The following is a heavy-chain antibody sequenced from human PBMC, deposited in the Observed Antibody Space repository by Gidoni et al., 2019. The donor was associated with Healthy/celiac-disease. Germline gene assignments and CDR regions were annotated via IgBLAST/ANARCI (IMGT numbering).Heavy chain of an antibody. CDR3: ARLEVGGSTDFDY. D-gene: IGHD2-15*01. J-gene: IGHJ4*02. Sequence: PLLQSWAEVKKPAASVKVSCKASVYTFTSYYMHWVRQAPGPGLEWMGIINPSGGSTSYAQKCQGRVTMTRDTSTSTGYMELSSLRSEDTAVYYCARLEVGGSTDFDYWGQGTLVTVSS. V-gene: IGHV1-46*01. CDR1: VYTFTSYY. CDR2: INPSGGST.